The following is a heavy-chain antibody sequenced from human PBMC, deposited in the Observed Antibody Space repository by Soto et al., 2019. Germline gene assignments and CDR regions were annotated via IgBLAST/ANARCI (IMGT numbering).Heavy chain of an antibody. Sequence: GGSLRLSCAASGFTFSSYAMSWVRQAPGKGLEWVSAISGSGGSTYYADSVKGRFTISRDNSKNTLYLQMNSLRAEDTAVYYCAKDIGALRGYYYYYMDVWGKGTTVTVSS. CDR3: AKDIGALRGYYYYYMDV. V-gene: IGHV3-23*01. CDR1: GFTFSSYA. J-gene: IGHJ6*03. D-gene: IGHD5-12*01. CDR2: ISGSGGST.